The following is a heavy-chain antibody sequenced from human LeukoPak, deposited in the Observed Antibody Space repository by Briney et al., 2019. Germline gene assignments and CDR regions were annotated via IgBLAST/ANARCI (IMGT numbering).Heavy chain of an antibody. CDR1: GGSISSSSYY. D-gene: IGHD2-15*01. V-gene: IGHV4-39*01. CDR2: IYYSGST. J-gene: IGHJ4*02. Sequence: SSETLSLTCTVSGGSISSSSYYWGWIRQPPGKGLEWIGSIYYSGSTYYNPSLKSRVTISVDTSKNQFSLKLSSVTAADTAVYYCARAPRWYYFDYWGQGTLVTVSS. CDR3: ARAPRWYYFDY.